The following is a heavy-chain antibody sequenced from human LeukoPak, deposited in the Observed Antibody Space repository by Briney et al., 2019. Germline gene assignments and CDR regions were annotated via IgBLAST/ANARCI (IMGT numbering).Heavy chain of an antibody. CDR3: ARLMSVAAAWFDP. V-gene: IGHV3-74*01. CDR2: INSDGSST. Sequence: TGGFLRLSCAASGFSFSSYWMHWVRQTPGRGLMWVSRINSDGSSTTYADSVKGRFTISRDNAKNTLYLQMNSLRVEDTAVYYCARLMSVAAAWFDPWGQGTLVTVSS. J-gene: IGHJ5*02. CDR1: GFSFSSYW. D-gene: IGHD6-13*01.